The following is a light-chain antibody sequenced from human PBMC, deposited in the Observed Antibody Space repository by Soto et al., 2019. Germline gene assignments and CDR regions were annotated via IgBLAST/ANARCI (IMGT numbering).Light chain of an antibody. J-gene: IGLJ2*01. Sequence: QSVLTQPASVSGSPGQSITISCTGTSRDVGTYDLVSWYQKHPGKAPKLIIYEGSVRPSGVSNRFSGSKSGSTASLTISGLQAEDEADYYCCSYAGVSSFVVFGGGTKLTVL. V-gene: IGLV2-23*03. CDR3: CSYAGVSSFVV. CDR2: EGS. CDR1: SRDVGTYDL.